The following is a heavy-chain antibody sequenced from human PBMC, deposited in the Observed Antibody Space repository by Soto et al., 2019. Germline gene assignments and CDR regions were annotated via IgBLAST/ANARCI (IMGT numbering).Heavy chain of an antibody. Sequence: PSETLSLTCTVSGGSVSSGSYYWSWIRQPPGKGLEWIGYIYYSGSTNYNPSLKSRVTISVDTSKNQFSLKLSSVTAADTAVYYCAREGYKFDYWGQGTLVTVPS. D-gene: IGHD5-18*01. J-gene: IGHJ4*02. CDR2: IYYSGST. CDR1: GGSVSSGSYY. CDR3: AREGYKFDY. V-gene: IGHV4-61*01.